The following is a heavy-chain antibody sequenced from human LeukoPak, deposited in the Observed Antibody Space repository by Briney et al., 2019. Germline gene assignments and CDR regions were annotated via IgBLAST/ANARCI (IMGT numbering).Heavy chain of an antibody. Sequence: PGGSLRLSCAASGFTASSNYMSWVRQAPGKGLEWVSVIYSGGSTYYADSVKGRFTISRDNSKNTLYLQMNSLRAEDTAVYYCARNTAGIDYWGQGTLVTVSS. CDR2: IYSGGST. CDR3: ARNTAGIDY. J-gene: IGHJ4*02. D-gene: IGHD5-18*01. V-gene: IGHV3-53*01. CDR1: GFTASSNY.